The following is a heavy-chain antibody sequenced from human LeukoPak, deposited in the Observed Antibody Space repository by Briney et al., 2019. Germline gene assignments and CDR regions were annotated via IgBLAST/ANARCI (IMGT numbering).Heavy chain of an antibody. D-gene: IGHD3-22*01. J-gene: IGHJ2*01. Sequence: TGGSLRLSCAASGITVSSNYMNWVRQAPGKGLEWVSVFYRGGSTYYADSVKGRFTISRDDSKNTLYLHMNFLRDEDTAVYYCARAPDYYDRSGYYPIRYLDLWGRGTLVTVSS. CDR1: GITVSSNY. V-gene: IGHV3-66*01. CDR2: FYRGGST. CDR3: ARAPDYYDRSGYYPIRYLDL.